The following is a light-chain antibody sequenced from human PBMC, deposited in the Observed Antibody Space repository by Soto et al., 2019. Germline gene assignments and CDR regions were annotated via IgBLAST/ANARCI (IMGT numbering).Light chain of an antibody. CDR1: SSDVGAYNS. CDR2: EVR. Sequence: QSALNQPASVSGSPGQSITISFPGTSSDVGAYNSVSWYQHHPGKAPKLLICEVRNRLSGVSDRFSGSKSGNTASLTISRLQAEDEADYYCSSYTNSITRVFGTGTKVNVL. J-gene: IGLJ1*01. CDR3: SSYTNSITRV. V-gene: IGLV2-14*01.